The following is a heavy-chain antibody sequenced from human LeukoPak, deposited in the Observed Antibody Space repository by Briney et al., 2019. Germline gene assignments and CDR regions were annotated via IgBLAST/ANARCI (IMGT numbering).Heavy chain of an antibody. D-gene: IGHD4-23*01. V-gene: IGHV4-59*01. CDR3: ARYGGNFDY. Sequence: RSETLSLTCTVSGGSISSYYWSWIRQPPGKGLDWIGYIYYSGSTHYNPSLKSRVTISVDTSKNQFSLKLSSVTAAGTAVYYCARYGGNFDYWGQGTLVTVSS. J-gene: IGHJ4*02. CDR1: GGSISSYY. CDR2: IYYSGST.